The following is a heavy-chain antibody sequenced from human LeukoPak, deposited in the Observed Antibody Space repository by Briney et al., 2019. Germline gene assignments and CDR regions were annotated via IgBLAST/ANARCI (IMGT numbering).Heavy chain of an antibody. CDR1: GYSISSGCY. V-gene: IGHV4-38-2*02. CDR3: ARDRGYDYVWGSFDPGRRKVGQ. Sequence: SETLSLTCTVSGYSISSGCYWGWIRQPPGKGLEWIGSIYHSGGTYYNPSLKSRVTISVDTSKNQFPLKLSSVTAADTAVYYCARDRGYDYVWGSFDPGRRKVGQWGQGTLVTVSS. CDR2: IYHSGGT. D-gene: IGHD3-16*01. J-gene: IGHJ4*02.